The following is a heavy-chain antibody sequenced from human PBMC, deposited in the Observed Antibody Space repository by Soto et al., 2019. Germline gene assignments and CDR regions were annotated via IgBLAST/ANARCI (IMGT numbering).Heavy chain of an antibody. J-gene: IGHJ4*02. CDR1: GYTFTGYY. V-gene: IGHV1-2*04. Sequence: ASVKVSCKASGYTFTGYYMHWVRQAPGQGLEWMGWINPNSGGTNYAQKFQGWVTMTRDTSISTAYMELSRLRSDDTAAYYCARAHPYYDILTGYYDYFDYWGQGTLVTVSS. D-gene: IGHD3-9*01. CDR3: ARAHPYYDILTGYYDYFDY. CDR2: INPNSGGT.